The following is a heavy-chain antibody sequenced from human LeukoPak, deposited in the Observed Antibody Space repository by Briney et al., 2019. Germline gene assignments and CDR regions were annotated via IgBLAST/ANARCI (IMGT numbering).Heavy chain of an antibody. CDR2: VSSDGGTK. CDR3: ARGRPHGNDY. CDR1: KFTFSNYG. Sequence: SGGSLRLSCTASKFTFSNYGMQWVRQAPGKGLEWVAVVSSDGGTKYYADSVKGRFTISRDNAKNTLYLQMNSLRVEDTAVYYCARGRPHGNDYWGQGTLVTVSS. J-gene: IGHJ4*02. D-gene: IGHD4-23*01. V-gene: IGHV3-30*03.